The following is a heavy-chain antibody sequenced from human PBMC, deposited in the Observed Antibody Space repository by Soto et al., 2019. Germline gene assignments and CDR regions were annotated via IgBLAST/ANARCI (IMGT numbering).Heavy chain of an antibody. J-gene: IGHJ2*01. CDR1: GFTFSSYA. D-gene: IGHD2-2*01. CDR3: AKGFGSSSSCFNDWYFDL. CDR2: IDGSGGNT. Sequence: GVLRLSCAASGFTFSSYAMSWVRQAPGKGLEWVSKIDGSGGNTYYTDSLKGRFAISRDNSKNTVYLQMNSLRAEDTAVYYCAKGFGSSSSCFNDWYFDLWGRGTLVTGSS. V-gene: IGHV3-23*01.